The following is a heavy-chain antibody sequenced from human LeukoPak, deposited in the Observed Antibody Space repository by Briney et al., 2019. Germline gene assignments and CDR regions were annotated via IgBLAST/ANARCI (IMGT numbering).Heavy chain of an antibody. Sequence: ASVKVSCKASGYTFTGYYMHWVRQAPGQGREGRGWINPNSGGTNYAQKFQGRVTMTRDTSISTAYMELSRLRSDDTAVYYCARDRNDYGDYGWFDPWGQGTLVTVSS. V-gene: IGHV1-2*02. CDR3: ARDRNDYGDYGWFDP. D-gene: IGHD4-17*01. CDR2: INPNSGGT. CDR1: GYTFTGYY. J-gene: IGHJ5*02.